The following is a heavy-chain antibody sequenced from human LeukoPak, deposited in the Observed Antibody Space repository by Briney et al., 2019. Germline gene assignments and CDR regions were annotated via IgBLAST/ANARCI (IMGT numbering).Heavy chain of an antibody. J-gene: IGHJ6*03. CDR3: ARATDSSSWYRYYYYYMDV. Sequence: GASVKVSCKASGYTFTSYDINWVRQATGQGLEWMGWMNPNSGNTGYAQKFQGRVTMTRNTSISTAYMELSSLRSEDTAVYYCARATDSSSWYRYYYYYMDVWGKGTTVTVSS. D-gene: IGHD6-13*01. V-gene: IGHV1-8*01. CDR1: GYTFTSYD. CDR2: MNPNSGNT.